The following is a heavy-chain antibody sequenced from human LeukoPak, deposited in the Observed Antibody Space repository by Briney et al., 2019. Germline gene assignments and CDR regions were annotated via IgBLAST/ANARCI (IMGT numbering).Heavy chain of an antibody. CDR1: GFTVSSNY. V-gene: IGHV3-53*01. D-gene: IGHD3-16*02. J-gene: IGHJ4*02. CDR2: IYSGGST. Sequence: GGSLRLSCAASGFTVSSNYMSWVRQAPGQGLEWVSVIYSGGSTYYADSVKGRFTISRDNSKNTLYLQMNSLRAEDTAVYYCARGVQIDYVWGSYRYIDYWGQGTLVTVSS. CDR3: ARGVQIDYVWGSYRYIDY.